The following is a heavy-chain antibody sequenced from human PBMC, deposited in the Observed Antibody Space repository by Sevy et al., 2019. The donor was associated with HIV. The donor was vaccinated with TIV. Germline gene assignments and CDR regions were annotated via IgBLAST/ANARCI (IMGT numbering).Heavy chain of an antibody. D-gene: IGHD3-10*01. Sequence: GGSLRLSCAASGFTFSNYAMTWVRQAPGKGLEWVSSISGSTGTTYYADSVKGRFTISRDNSKITLYLQMNSLRAEDTAVYSCAKDTGSGRIYFDSWGQGTPVTVSS. CDR3: AKDTGSGRIYFDS. V-gene: IGHV3-23*01. CDR2: ISGSTGTT. CDR1: GFTFSNYA. J-gene: IGHJ4*02.